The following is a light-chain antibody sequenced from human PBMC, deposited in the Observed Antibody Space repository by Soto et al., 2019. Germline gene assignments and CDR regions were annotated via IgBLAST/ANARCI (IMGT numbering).Light chain of an antibody. CDR2: KAS. Sequence: DIQMTQSPSTLSGSVGDRVTITCLASQTISSWVAWYQQKPGKAPKLLIYKASTLKSGVPSRFSGSGTGTEFTLTISSMQPDDFATYYCHHYNSYSEAFGQGTNVELK. J-gene: IGKJ1*01. V-gene: IGKV1-5*03. CDR3: HHYNSYSEA. CDR1: QTISSW.